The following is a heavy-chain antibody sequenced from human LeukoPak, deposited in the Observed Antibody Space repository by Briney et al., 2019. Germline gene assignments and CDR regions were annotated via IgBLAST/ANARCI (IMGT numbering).Heavy chain of an antibody. CDR1: GFTFSNAW. J-gene: IGHJ6*03. D-gene: IGHD2-15*01. V-gene: IGHV3-15*01. CDR2: IKSKTDGGTT. CDR3: THPIYCSDGSCYSSYYYMDV. Sequence: PGGSLRLSCAASGFTFSNAWMSWVRQAPGKGLEWVGRIKSKTDGGTTDYAAPVKGRFTISRDDSKNTLYLQMNSLKTEDTAVYYCTHPIYCSDGSCYSSYYYMDVWGKGTTVTVSS.